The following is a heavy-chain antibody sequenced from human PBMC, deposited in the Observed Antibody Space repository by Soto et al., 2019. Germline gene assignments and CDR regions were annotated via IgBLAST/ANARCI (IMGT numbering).Heavy chain of an antibody. V-gene: IGHV3-66*01. Sequence: EVQLVESGGGLVQPGGSLRLSCAASGFTVSSNYMSWVRQXXXKGLEWVSIIYSGGSTYYADSVKGRFTISRDNSKNTXXXXXXXXXXXXXXXXXXXXXXXXXXXYYYYYGMDVWGQGTTVTVSS. CDR1: GFTVSSNY. J-gene: IGHJ6*02. CDR3: XXXXXXXXXYYYYYGMDV. CDR2: IYSGGST.